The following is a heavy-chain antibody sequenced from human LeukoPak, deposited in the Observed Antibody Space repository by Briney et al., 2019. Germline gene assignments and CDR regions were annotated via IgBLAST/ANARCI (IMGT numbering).Heavy chain of an antibody. CDR1: GASLSSSY. D-gene: IGHD2-15*01. V-gene: IGHV4-4*07. CDR3: ARASCGGICYSGVIEY. Sequence: SPSGTLSLTGTVSGASLSSSYWRWVGQPAGKGLEWIGRIYTSGYTNYNPSLKGRVTMSVDTSKNQFSLNLTSVTDAGAALYSCARASCGGICYSGVIEYWGHGTQVIASS. CDR2: IYTSGYT. J-gene: IGHJ4*01.